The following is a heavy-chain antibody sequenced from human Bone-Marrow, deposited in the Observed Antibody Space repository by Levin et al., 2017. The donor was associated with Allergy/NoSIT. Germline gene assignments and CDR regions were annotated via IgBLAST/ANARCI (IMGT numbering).Heavy chain of an antibody. Sequence: SGPTLVKPTQTLTLTCTFSGFSLSPTGMCVSWIRQPPGKALEWLARIDWDDDKYYSTSLKTRLTISKDTSKNQVVLTMTNMDPVDTATYYCARISGSRYYFDYWGQGTLVTVSS. J-gene: IGHJ4*02. CDR3: ARISGSRYYFDY. CDR2: IDWDDDK. CDR1: GFSLSPTGMC. V-gene: IGHV2-70*11. D-gene: IGHD3-10*01.